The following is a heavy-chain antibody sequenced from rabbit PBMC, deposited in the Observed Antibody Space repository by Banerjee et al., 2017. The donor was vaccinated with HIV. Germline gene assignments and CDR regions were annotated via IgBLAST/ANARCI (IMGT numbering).Heavy chain of an antibody. Sequence: QEQLVESGGGLVQPGGSLALTCKASGFTISSNYYMCWVRQAPGKGLEWIACIYGSSSGSIVYANWAKGRFTISKTSSTVDLKMTSLTGADTATYFCARIWYLWGQGTLVTVS. V-gene: IGHV1S45*01. D-gene: IGHD5-1*01. CDR2: IYGSSSGSI. CDR3: ARIWYL. J-gene: IGHJ3*01. CDR1: GFTISSNYY.